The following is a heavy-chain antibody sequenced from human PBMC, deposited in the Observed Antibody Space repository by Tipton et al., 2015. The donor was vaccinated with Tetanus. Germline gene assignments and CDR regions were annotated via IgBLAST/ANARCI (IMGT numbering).Heavy chain of an antibody. V-gene: IGHV4-31*11. CDR2: IYYSGST. CDR1: GVSIGNGGYS. Sequence: LRLSCAVSGVSIGNGGYSWNWIRQQPGKGPEWIGYIYYSGSTHYNPSLKGRVTMSVDTSKNQFSLKLSSVTAADTAVYYCARDQGGGRVVRLNWFDPWGQGILVTVSS. J-gene: IGHJ5*02. D-gene: IGHD6-6*01. CDR3: ARDQGGGRVVRLNWFDP.